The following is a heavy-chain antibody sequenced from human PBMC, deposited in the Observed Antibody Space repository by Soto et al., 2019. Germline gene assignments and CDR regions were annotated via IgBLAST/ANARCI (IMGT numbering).Heavy chain of an antibody. CDR3: APGWFGEPGFDY. D-gene: IGHD3-10*01. Sequence: EVQLLESGGGLVQPGGSLRLSCAASGFTFSSYAMSWVRQAPGKGLEWVSAISGSGGSTYYADSVKGRFTISRDNSKNTLYLQMNSLRAEDTAVYYCAPGWFGEPGFDYWGQGTLVTVSS. CDR1: GFTFSSYA. J-gene: IGHJ4*02. V-gene: IGHV3-23*01. CDR2: ISGSGGST.